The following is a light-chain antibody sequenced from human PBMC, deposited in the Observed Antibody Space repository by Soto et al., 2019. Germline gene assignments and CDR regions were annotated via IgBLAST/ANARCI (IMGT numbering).Light chain of an antibody. J-gene: IGKJ3*01. CDR1: QTVYTNY. V-gene: IGKV3-20*01. Sequence: EIVLTQSPATLSLSAGDTATLSCRASQTVYTNYLAWYQQKPGQAPRLLVYGASDRAAGVPSRFSGSGSGTDFTLTISSLEPEDFEVYFWQQYIMSPSTFGPGTKV. CDR2: GAS. CDR3: QQYIMSPST.